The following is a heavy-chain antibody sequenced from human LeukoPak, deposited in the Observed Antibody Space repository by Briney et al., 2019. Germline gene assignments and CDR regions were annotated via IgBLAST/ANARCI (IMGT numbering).Heavy chain of an antibody. CDR2: IRHDAGVT. V-gene: IGHV3-74*01. D-gene: IGHD3-10*01. CDR1: GFTFSRYT. J-gene: IGHJ6*03. CDR3: AKDRGYMDV. Sequence: GGSLRLSCAASGFTFSRYTMNWVRQAPGKGLVWVSRIRHDAGVTTYADSVKGRFTISRDNSKNTLYLQMNSLRAEDTAVYYCAKDRGYMDVWGKGTTVTVSS.